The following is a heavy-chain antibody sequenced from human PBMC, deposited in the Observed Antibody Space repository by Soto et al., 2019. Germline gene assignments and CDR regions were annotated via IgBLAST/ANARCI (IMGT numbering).Heavy chain of an antibody. J-gene: IGHJ4*02. CDR3: AKPDSSGYDYFCY. V-gene: IGHV3-23*01. D-gene: IGHD3-22*01. CDR2: ISGSGAGT. Sequence: SLRLSCAASGFSFGSHAMSWVRQAPGKGLEWVSAISGSGAGTYYADSVKGRFTISRDNSKNTVYLQMNNLRAEDTAIYYCAKPDSSGYDYFCYWGQGTLVTVSS. CDR1: GFSFGSHA.